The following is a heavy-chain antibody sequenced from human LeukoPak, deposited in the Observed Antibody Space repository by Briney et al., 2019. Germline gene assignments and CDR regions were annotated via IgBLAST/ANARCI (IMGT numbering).Heavy chain of an antibody. CDR3: AKGVVVAPDVTPFDY. Sequence: GGSLRLSCAASGFTFSNYWMSWVRQAPGKGLEWVANIKQDGSEKYYADSVKGRFTISRDNSKNTLYLQMNSLRAEDTAVYYCAKGVVVAPDVTPFDYWGQGTLVTVSS. J-gene: IGHJ4*02. CDR1: GFTFSNYW. CDR2: IKQDGSEK. V-gene: IGHV3-7*03. D-gene: IGHD2-2*01.